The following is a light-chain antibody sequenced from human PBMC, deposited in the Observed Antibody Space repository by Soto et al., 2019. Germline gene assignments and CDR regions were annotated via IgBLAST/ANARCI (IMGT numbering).Light chain of an antibody. CDR1: SSDVGGYNY. CDR3: SLYTSSSTRVV. J-gene: IGLJ2*01. V-gene: IGLV2-14*01. CDR2: DVS. Sequence: QSVLTQPASVSGSPGQSITISCTGTSSDVGGYNYVSWYQQHPGKAPKLMIYDVSNRPSGVSNRFSGSKSGNTASLTISGLQAEDEADYYCSLYTSSSTRVVLGGGTKLTLL.